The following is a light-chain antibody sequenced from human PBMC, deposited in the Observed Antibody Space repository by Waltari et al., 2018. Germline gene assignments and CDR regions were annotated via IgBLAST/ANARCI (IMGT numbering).Light chain of an antibody. J-gene: IGLJ1*01. CDR3: CSHAARYTPYV. V-gene: IGLV2-11*01. CDR2: DVI. Sequence: QSALTQPRSVSGSPGQSVTFSCTGTSSDIGDYNSVSWYQQHPGKAPKLMIYDVIKRPSRGPDRCSGSTSVTSASLTISGLQAEAEAAYYFCSHAARYTPYVFGPGTNVTVL. CDR1: SSDIGDYNS.